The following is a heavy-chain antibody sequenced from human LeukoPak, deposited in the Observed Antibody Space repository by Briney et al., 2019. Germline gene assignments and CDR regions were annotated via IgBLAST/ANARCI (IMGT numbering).Heavy chain of an antibody. CDR1: GFTFDDYG. V-gene: IGHV3-20*04. CDR3: ANRLVRGALGY. CDR2: INWNGGST. Sequence: GGSLRLSCAASGFTFDDYGMSWVRQAPGKGLEWVSGINWNGGSTGYADSVKGRFTISRDNAKNSLYLQMNSLRAEDTALYYCANRLVRGALGYWGQGTLVTVSS. D-gene: IGHD3-10*01. J-gene: IGHJ4*02.